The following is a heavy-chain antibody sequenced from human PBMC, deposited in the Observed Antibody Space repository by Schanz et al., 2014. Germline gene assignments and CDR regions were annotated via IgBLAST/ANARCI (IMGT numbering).Heavy chain of an antibody. D-gene: IGHD3-3*01. CDR3: ARESVSRTRLFDP. V-gene: IGHV1-2*06. CDR1: GDTFRSYT. J-gene: IGHJ5*02. Sequence: QVQLVQSGAEVKKPGSSVKVSCTASGDTFRSYTINWVRHAPGQGLEWMGRISPSSGGTNYAQNFQGRVTMTKDTSINTVYMELSTLTSDDTAVYYCARESVSRTRLFDPWGQGTLVTVSS. CDR2: ISPSSGGT.